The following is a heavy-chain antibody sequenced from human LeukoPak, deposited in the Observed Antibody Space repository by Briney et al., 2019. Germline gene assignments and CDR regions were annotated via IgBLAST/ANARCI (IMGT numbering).Heavy chain of an antibody. Sequence: GRSLRLSCAASEFTFSSYGMHWVRRAPGKGLEWVAVISYDGSNKYYADSVKGRFTISRDNSKNTLYLQMSSLRAEDTAVYYCAKDQGWELLLYHYYGMDVWGQGTTVTVSS. CDR3: AKDQGWELLLYHYYGMDV. D-gene: IGHD1-26*01. CDR2: ISYDGSNK. CDR1: EFTFSSYG. V-gene: IGHV3-30*18. J-gene: IGHJ6*02.